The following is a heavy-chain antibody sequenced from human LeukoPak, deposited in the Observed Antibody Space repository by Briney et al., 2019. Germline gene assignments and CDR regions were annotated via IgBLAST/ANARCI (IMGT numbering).Heavy chain of an antibody. D-gene: IGHD5-24*01. CDR3: ARFEWLQPIDY. Sequence: PSQTLSLTCTVSGGSISSGGYYWSWIRQHPGKGLEWIGYIYYSGSTYYNPSLKSRVTISVDTSKNQFSLKLSSVTAADTAVYYCARFEWLQPIDYWGQGTLVTVPS. CDR2: IYYSGST. J-gene: IGHJ4*02. CDR1: GGSISSGGYY. V-gene: IGHV4-31*03.